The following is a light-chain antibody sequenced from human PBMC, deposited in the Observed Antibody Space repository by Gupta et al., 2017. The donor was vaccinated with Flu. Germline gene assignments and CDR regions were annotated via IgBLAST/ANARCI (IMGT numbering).Light chain of an antibody. Sequence: EAVLTQSPGTLSLSPGERATLSCRASQSVSNSQLAWYQQKLGQAPRLLIYGASNRATGIPDRFSGSGSGTDYTLTISRLEPEDFAVYYCQQYGSSPYTFGQGTKLEIK. CDR1: QSVSNSQ. V-gene: IGKV3-20*01. CDR2: GAS. J-gene: IGKJ2*01. CDR3: QQYGSSPYT.